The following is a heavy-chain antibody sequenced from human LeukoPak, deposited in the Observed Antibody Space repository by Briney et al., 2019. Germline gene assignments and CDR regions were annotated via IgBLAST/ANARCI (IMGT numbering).Heavy chain of an antibody. CDR2: MHHTGST. CDR3: ATSEGGGFFDY. J-gene: IGHJ4*02. Sequence: KASETLSLTCTVSGGSISSYYWGWIRQPPGKGLEWIAIMHHTGSTHYNPSLQSRVTISIDTSKNHFSLKLRSVSAADTAIYYCATSEGGGFFDYWGQGTPVTVSS. CDR1: GGSISSYY. D-gene: IGHD4-23*01. V-gene: IGHV4-59*08.